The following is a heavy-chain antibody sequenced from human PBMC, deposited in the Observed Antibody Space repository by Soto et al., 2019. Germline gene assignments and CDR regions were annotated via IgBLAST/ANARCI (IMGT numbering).Heavy chain of an antibody. Sequence: GGSLRLSCAASGFTFSSYSMNWVRQAPGKGLEWVSYISSSSSTIYYADSVKGRFTISRDNAKNSLYLQMNSLRAEDTAVYYCARENGFSPIPLYYYYYYMDVWGKGTTVTVSS. J-gene: IGHJ6*03. D-gene: IGHD2-2*02. V-gene: IGHV3-48*01. CDR1: GFTFSSYS. CDR3: ARENGFSPIPLYYYYYYMDV. CDR2: ISSSSSTI.